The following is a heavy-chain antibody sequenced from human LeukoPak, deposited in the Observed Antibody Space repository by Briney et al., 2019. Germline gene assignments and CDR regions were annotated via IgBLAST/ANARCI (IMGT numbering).Heavy chain of an antibody. CDR2: IIATGGST. D-gene: IGHD6-19*01. V-gene: IGHV3-23*01. Sequence: GASLRLSWAAAGFTVSSYAMGWVRQAAGEGREWVSRIIATGGSTYYADSVKGRFAISRDNSKNTLYLQLNSLRVEDTAVYYCAKGKTSGWDQAVFDIWAKGQWSPSRQ. CDR3: AKGKTSGWDQAVFDI. J-gene: IGHJ3*02. CDR1: GFTVSSYA.